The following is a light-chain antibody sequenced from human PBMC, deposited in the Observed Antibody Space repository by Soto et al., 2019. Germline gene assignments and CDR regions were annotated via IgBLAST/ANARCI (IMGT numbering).Light chain of an antibody. J-gene: IGLJ2*01. Sequence: QSVLTQPPSASGTPGQRVTISCSGSSSNIRSNPVNWYQQLPGTAPKLLIYSNNQRPSGVPDRFSGSKSGTSASLAISGLPSEDEAGYYCAAWDDSLNGYVVFGGGTKVTVL. CDR3: AAWDDSLNGYVV. CDR2: SNN. V-gene: IGLV1-44*01. CDR1: SSNIRSNP.